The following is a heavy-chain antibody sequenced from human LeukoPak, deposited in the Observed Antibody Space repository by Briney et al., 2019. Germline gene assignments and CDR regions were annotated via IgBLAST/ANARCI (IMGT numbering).Heavy chain of an antibody. CDR3: ARQTGSGLFILP. J-gene: IGHJ4*02. D-gene: IGHD3/OR15-3a*01. Sequence: NPSETLSLTCTVSGGSISSSSYYWGWIRQPPGKGLEWIGSIYYSGNTYYNASLKSQVSISIDTSKNRFSLKLTSVTAADTAVYYCARQTGSGLFILPGGQGTLVTVSS. CDR1: GGSISSSSYY. V-gene: IGHV4-39*01. CDR2: IYYSGNT.